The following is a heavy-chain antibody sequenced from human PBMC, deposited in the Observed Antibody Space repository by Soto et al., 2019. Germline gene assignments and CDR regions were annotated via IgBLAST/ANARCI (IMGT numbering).Heavy chain of an antibody. CDR3: ARLDCSSTSCYINGMDV. D-gene: IGHD2-2*02. Sequence: QVQLVQSGAEVKKPGSSVKVSCKASGGTFSSYAISWVRQAPGQGLEWMGGIIPIFGTANYAQKFQGRVTITADESTSTAYMELSSLRSEDTAVYYCARLDCSSTSCYINGMDVWGQGTTVTVSS. CDR2: IIPIFGTA. CDR1: GGTFSSYA. J-gene: IGHJ6*02. V-gene: IGHV1-69*01.